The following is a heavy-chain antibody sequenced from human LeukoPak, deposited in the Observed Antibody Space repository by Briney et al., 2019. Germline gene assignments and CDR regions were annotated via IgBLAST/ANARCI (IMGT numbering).Heavy chain of an antibody. CDR3: ARVGAVAGSESDY. V-gene: IGHV1-18*01. D-gene: IGHD6-19*01. CDR1: GYPFTSYG. Sequence: GASVKVSCKAFGYPFTSYGISWVRQAPGQGLEWVGWISAYNGNTNYAQKLQGRVTMTTGTSTSTAYMELRSLRSDDTAVYYCARVGAVAGSESDYWGQGTLVTVSS. J-gene: IGHJ4*02. CDR2: ISAYNGNT.